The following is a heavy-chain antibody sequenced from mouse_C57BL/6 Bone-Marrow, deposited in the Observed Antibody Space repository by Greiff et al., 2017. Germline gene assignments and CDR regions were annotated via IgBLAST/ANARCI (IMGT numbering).Heavy chain of an antibody. CDR2: INPNYGTT. CDR1: GYSFTDYN. V-gene: IGHV1-39*01. J-gene: IGHJ3*01. Sequence: EVQLQQSGPELVKPGASVKISCKASGYSFTDYNMNWVKQSTGQSLEWIGVINPNYGTTSYNQKFKGKATLTVDQSSSTAYMQLNSLTSEDSAVYYCARTRARYGNYQIAYWGQGTLVTVAA. CDR3: ARTRARYGNYQIAY. D-gene: IGHD2-10*02.